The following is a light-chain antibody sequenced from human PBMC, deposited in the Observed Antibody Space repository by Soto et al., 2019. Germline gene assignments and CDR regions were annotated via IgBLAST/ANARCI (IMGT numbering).Light chain of an antibody. CDR2: GAS. CDR3: QQYNNWPLT. V-gene: IGKV3-15*01. CDR1: QSVSSN. J-gene: IGKJ4*01. Sequence: EIVMTQSPATLSVSPGERATLSCRASQSVSSNLAWYQQKPGQSPRLLIYGASTRATGIPARFSGSGSGTEFTLTISRLQYEDFAVYDCQQYNNWPLTFGGGTKVEIK.